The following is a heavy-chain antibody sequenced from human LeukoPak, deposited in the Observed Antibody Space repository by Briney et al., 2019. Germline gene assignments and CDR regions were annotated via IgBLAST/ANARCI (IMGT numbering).Heavy chain of an antibody. CDR2: IYYSGST. D-gene: IGHD6-19*01. J-gene: IGHJ4*02. CDR1: GGSISSYY. CDR3: ARYAYDYSSGSSTFDY. V-gene: IGHV4-59*08. Sequence: SETLSLTCTVSGGSISSYYWSWIRQPPGKGLEWVGYIYYSGSTNYNPSLKSRVTISVDTSKNQFSLKLSSVTAADTAVYYCARYAYDYSSGSSTFDYWGQGTLVTVSS.